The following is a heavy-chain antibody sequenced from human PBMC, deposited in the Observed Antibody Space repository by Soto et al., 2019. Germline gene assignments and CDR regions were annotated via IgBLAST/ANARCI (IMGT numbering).Heavy chain of an antibody. CDR3: ARDTVRCDYGFDI. D-gene: IGHD2-21*02. V-gene: IGHV3-30-3*01. J-gene: IGHJ3*02. CDR2: ISSDGSNN. CDR1: GFTFSSFA. Sequence: QVQLVESGGGVVQPGRSLRLSCAASGFTFSSFAMHWVRQAPGKGLEWVAVISSDGSNNFYADSVKGRFTISRDNSKNTLYLQMNSLRAEDTAVYYCARDTVRCDYGFDIWGQGTMVTVSS.